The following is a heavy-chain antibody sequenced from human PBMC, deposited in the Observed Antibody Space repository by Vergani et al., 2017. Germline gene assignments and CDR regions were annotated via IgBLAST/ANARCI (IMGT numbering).Heavy chain of an antibody. CDR2: IFSNDEK. CDR1: GFSLSNARMG. J-gene: IGHJ6*03. Sequence: QVTLKESGPVLVKPTETLTLTCTVSGFSLSNARMGVSWIRQPPGKALEWLAHIFSNDEKSYSTSLKSRLTISKDTSKSQVVLTMTNMDPVDTATYYCARMIHCSSTSCPGHFSYYYYYYYYMDVWGKGTTVTVSS. D-gene: IGHD2-2*01. CDR3: ARMIHCSSTSCPGHFSYYYYYYYYMDV. V-gene: IGHV2-26*01.